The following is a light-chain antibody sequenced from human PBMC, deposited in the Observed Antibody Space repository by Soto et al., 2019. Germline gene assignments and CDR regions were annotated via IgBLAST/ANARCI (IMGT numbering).Light chain of an antibody. CDR3: SSYSSTSTPYV. CDR1: TSDVGGYNF. Sequence: QSVLTQPASVSGSPGQSITISCTGTTSDVGGYNFVSWYQQYPGRAPKVMIFDVTYRPSGVSNRFSGSKSGNTASLTISGLRAEDEADYYCSSYSSTSTPYVLGTGTKLTVL. CDR2: DVT. J-gene: IGLJ1*01. V-gene: IGLV2-14*01.